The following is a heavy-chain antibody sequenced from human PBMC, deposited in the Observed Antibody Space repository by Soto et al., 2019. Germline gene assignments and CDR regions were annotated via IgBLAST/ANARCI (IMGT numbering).Heavy chain of an antibody. CDR3: ARQIYDSDTGPNFQYYFDS. CDR1: GYGFAVYW. Sequence: GESLKISCKGSGYGFAVYWITWVRQKPGKGLEWMGRIDPSDSQTYYSPSFRGHVTISVTKSITTVFLQWSSLRASDTAMYYCARQIYDSDTGPNFQYYFDSWGRGTPVTVSS. J-gene: IGHJ4*02. D-gene: IGHD3-22*01. CDR2: IDPSDSQT. V-gene: IGHV5-10-1*01.